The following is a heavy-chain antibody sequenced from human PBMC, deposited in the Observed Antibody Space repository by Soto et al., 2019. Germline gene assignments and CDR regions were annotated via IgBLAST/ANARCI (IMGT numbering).Heavy chain of an antibody. CDR2: INPHGGST. J-gene: IGHJ5*02. Sequence: QVQLVQSGAEVKRPGASVKVSCKAPGDTFTSYYLNWVRQAPGQGLEWMGVINPHGGSTKYAQKFQGRITMTRDTSWSTVYMELSSPRSADTAIYYCARSSGGNFGIIIEGSNWFDPWGQGTLVTVSS. D-gene: IGHD3-3*01. CDR1: GDTFTSYY. V-gene: IGHV1-46*01. CDR3: ARSSGGNFGIIIEGSNWFDP.